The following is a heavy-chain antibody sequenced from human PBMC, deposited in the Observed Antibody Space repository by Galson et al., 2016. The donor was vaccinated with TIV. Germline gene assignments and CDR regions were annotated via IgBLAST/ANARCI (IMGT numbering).Heavy chain of an antibody. V-gene: IGHV4-30-4*08. D-gene: IGHD3-10*01. CDR1: GGSIINGDYY. Sequence: LSLTCSVFGGSIINGDYYWTWIRQPPGKGLEWIGYVYYSGATNYNPSLKRRVTLSVDRSTNQFSLRLNSVTAADTAVYSCARCRGDYYYGIDVWGQGTTVTVSS. J-gene: IGHJ6*02. CDR3: ARCRGDYYYGIDV. CDR2: VYYSGAT.